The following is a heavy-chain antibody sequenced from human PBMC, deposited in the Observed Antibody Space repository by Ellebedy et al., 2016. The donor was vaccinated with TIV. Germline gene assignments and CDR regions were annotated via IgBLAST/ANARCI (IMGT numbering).Heavy chain of an antibody. CDR3: AVLTTQPPKATY. CDR2: IYHGGSI. CDR1: GGSFSGYY. V-gene: IGHV4-34*01. J-gene: IGHJ4*02. Sequence: SETLSLTCGVYGGSFSGYYWSWIRQPPGKGLEWIGEIYHGGSISYNPSLKCRVAISADTSKNQFSLTLSSVTAADTALYYCAVLTTQPPKATYWGQGTLVTVSS. D-gene: IGHD4-17*01.